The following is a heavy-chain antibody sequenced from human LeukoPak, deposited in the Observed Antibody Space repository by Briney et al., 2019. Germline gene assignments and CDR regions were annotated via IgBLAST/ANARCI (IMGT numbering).Heavy chain of an antibody. CDR1: GGSISSGNYY. CDR2: ISYSGST. D-gene: IGHD2-15*01. Sequence: SETLSLTCTVSGGSISSGNYYWSWIRQHPGTGLEWIGYISYSGSTYYNPSLKSRVTVSVDTSKNQFSLKLSSVTAADTAVYYCARVRAADLGDYGMDVWGQGTTVTVSS. V-gene: IGHV4-31*03. J-gene: IGHJ6*02. CDR3: ARVRAADLGDYGMDV.